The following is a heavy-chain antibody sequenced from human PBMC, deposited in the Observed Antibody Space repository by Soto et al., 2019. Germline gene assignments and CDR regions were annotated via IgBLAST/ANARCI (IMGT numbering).Heavy chain of an antibody. CDR1: GDSGSSGSFY. D-gene: IGHD3-10*01. Sequence: PSETLSLTCTVSGDSGSSGSFYWSWIRQPPGKGLEWIGYIYYSGSTTYNPSLKSRVIISIDTSKNQFSLKLSSVTAADTAVYYCARSGSGSYLWYFDYWGQGTLVTVSS. J-gene: IGHJ4*02. CDR3: ARSGSGSYLWYFDY. V-gene: IGHV4-61*01. CDR2: IYYSGST.